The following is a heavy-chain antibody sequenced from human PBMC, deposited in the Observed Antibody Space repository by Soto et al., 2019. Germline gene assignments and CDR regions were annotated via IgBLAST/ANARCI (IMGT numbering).Heavy chain of an antibody. CDR1: GGSISSGGYY. J-gene: IGHJ4*02. V-gene: IGHV4-31*03. Sequence: SETLSVTCTVSGGSISSGGYYWSWIRQHPGKGLEWIGYIYYSGSTYYNPSLKSRVTISVDTSKNQFSLKLSSVTAADTAVYYCARVEKGIPDYWGQGTLVTVSS. CDR3: ARVEKGIPDY. CDR2: IYYSGST. D-gene: IGHD1-20*01.